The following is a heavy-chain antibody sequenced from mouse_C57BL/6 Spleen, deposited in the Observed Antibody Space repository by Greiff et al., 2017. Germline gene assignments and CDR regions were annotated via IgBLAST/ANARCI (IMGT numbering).Heavy chain of an antibody. J-gene: IGHJ4*01. V-gene: IGHV2-2*01. CDR2: IWSGGST. Sequence: VQLQESGPGLVQPSQSLSITCTVSGFSLTSYGVHWVRQSPGKGLEWLGVIWSGGSTDYNAAFISRLSISKDNSKGQVFFEMNSLQSDDTAIYYCARLLGRTNSMDYWGQGTSVTVSS. D-gene: IGHD4-1*01. CDR3: ARLLGRTNSMDY. CDR1: GFSLTSYG.